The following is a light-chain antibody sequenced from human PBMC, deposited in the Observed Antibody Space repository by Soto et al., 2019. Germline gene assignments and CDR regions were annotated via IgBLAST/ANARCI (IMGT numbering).Light chain of an antibody. V-gene: IGKV4-1*01. CDR3: QQHYGLPLT. J-gene: IGKJ4*01. CDR2: WAS. CDR1: QSVLYSSNNKNY. Sequence: DIVMTQSPDSLAVSLGERATINCKSSQSVLYSSNNKNYLAWYQQKPGQPPKLLIYWASTRESGVPDRFSGSGAGTDFTLTISRLQAEDVAVYYCQQHYGLPLTVGGGTNVEI.